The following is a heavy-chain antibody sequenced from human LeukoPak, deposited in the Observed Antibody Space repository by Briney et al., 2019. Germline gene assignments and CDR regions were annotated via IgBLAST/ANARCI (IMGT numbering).Heavy chain of an antibody. D-gene: IGHD5-12*01. CDR2: IDPSSGDT. Sequence: GASVKVSCKASGYAFTNYYMSWVRQAPGQGPEWMGAIDPSSGDTQFAPKFEGRVTVTADTSTSTVYMEMSSLRSDDTAMYYCASRWLRPDTNDYWGQGTLVTVSS. J-gene: IGHJ4*02. CDR3: ASRWLRPDTNDY. CDR1: GYAFTNYY. V-gene: IGHV1-46*01.